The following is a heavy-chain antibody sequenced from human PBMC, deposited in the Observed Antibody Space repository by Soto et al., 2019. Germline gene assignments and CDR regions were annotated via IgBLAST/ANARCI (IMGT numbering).Heavy chain of an antibody. Sequence: GGSLRLSCTASGLTVSGKKYVAWVRQAPGKGLEWVSALYDVDGSFYADSVKGRFTTSSDSSKTTVYLQMNGLRPDDTAVYYCATWHEREHAYDVWGQGTTVTVSS. J-gene: IGHJ3*01. CDR2: LYDVDGS. CDR3: ATWHEREHAYDV. D-gene: IGHD1-1*01. CDR1: GLTVSGKKY. V-gene: IGHV3-53*01.